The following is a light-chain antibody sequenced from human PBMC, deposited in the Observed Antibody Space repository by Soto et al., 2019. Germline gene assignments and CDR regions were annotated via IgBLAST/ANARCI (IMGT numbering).Light chain of an antibody. Sequence: EIVLTQSPGTLSLSPGERATLSCRASQSVSSSYLAWYQQKPGQAPRLLMYGASSMATGIPDRFSGSGSGTDFTLTISRLEPEDFAVYYCQHYGGSPYTFGQGTKLEIK. J-gene: IGKJ2*01. CDR2: GAS. V-gene: IGKV3-20*01. CDR3: QHYGGSPYT. CDR1: QSVSSSY.